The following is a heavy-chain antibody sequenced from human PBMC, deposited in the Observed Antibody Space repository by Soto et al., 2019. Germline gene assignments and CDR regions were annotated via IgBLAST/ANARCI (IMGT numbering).Heavy chain of an antibody. D-gene: IGHD5-12*01. CDR1: GFTFSSYR. J-gene: IGHJ6*02. CDR3: ARGSGYDLDYYYGMDV. Sequence: GGSLRLSCAGSGFTFSSYRMHWVRQSPGKGLEWVAVIWYDGSNKYYADSVKVRFTISRDNSKNTLYLQMNSLRAEDTAVYYCARGSGYDLDYYYGMDVWGQGTTVTVSS. CDR2: IWYDGSNK. V-gene: IGHV3-33*01.